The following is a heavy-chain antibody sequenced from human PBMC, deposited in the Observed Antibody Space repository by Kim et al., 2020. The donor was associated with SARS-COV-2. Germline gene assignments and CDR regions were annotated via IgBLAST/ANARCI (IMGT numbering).Heavy chain of an antibody. J-gene: IGHJ4*02. Sequence: YAVSVKSRITIDPDTSKNQFSIQLNSVTPEDTAVYYCAREQYSSSSDVDYWGQGTLVTVSS. V-gene: IGHV6-1*01. CDR3: AREQYSSSSDVDY. D-gene: IGHD6-6*01.